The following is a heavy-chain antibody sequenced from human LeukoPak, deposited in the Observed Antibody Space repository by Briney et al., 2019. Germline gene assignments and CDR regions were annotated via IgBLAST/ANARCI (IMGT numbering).Heavy chain of an antibody. Sequence: GGSLRLSCAVSAFTFSSYDMRWVRQATGKGLEWVSAIGTAGDTYYPGSVKGRFTISRENAKNSLYLQMNSLRAGDTAVYYCARVSNYSSSWYGRYYYYYYGMDVWGQGTTVTVSS. D-gene: IGHD6-13*01. J-gene: IGHJ6*02. CDR1: AFTFSSYD. CDR2: IGTAGDT. V-gene: IGHV3-13*01. CDR3: ARVSNYSSSWYGRYYYYYYGMDV.